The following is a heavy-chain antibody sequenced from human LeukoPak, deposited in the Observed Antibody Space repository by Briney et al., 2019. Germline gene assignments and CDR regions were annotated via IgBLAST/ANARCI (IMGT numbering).Heavy chain of an antibody. V-gene: IGHV3-30*18. CDR3: AKEERYDYVWGSSMNWFDP. J-gene: IGHJ5*02. D-gene: IGHD3-16*01. CDR2: ISYDGSNK. Sequence: GGSLRLSCAASGFTFSSYGMHWVRQAPGKGLEWVAVISYDGSNKYYADSVKGRFTISRDNSKNTLYLQMNSLRAEDTAVYYCAKEERYDYVWGSSMNWFDPWGQGTLVTVSS. CDR1: GFTFSSYG.